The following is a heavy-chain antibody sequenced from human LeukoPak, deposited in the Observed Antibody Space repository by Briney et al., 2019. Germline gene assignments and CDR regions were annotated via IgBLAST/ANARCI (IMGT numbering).Heavy chain of an antibody. CDR3: ARGEYYYGSGSYPGDY. V-gene: IGHV1-2*04. D-gene: IGHD3-10*01. CDR1: GYTFTGYY. J-gene: IGHJ4*02. Sequence: ASVKVSCKASGYTFTGYYMHWVRQAPGQGLEWMGWINPNSGGTNYAQKFQGWVTMTRDTSISTAYMELSRLRSGDTAVYYCARGEYYYGSGSYPGDYWGQGTLVTVSS. CDR2: INPNSGGT.